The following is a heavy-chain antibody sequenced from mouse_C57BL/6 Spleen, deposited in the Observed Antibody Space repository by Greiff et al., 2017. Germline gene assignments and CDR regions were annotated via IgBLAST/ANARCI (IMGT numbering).Heavy chain of an antibody. CDR1: GFSLASHG. CDR2: IWSGGST. Sequence: ARLQRSGPGLVQPSQSLSITCTVPGFSLASHGVHWVRRSPGRGLEWLGVIWSGGSTDYNAAFISRLSISKDNSKSQVFCKMNSLQADDTAIYYCARYSNYDAMDYWGKGTSVTVSS. V-gene: IGHV2-2*01. CDR3: ARYSNYDAMDY. J-gene: IGHJ4*01. D-gene: IGHD2-5*01.